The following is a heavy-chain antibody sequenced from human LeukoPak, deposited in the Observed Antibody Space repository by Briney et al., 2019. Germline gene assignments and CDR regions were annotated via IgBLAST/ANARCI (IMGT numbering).Heavy chain of an antibody. CDR3: ARVMDYYDGTGYPPPAAADY. V-gene: IGHV4-38-2*02. Sequence: SSETLSLTCTVSGYSISSGNYWGWIRQPPGEGLEWMGSIDHSGSIYYNPSLKSRVTISVDTSKNQFSLKVSSVTAADTAVYYWARVMDYYDGTGYPPPAAADYWGQGTLVTVSS. J-gene: IGHJ4*02. CDR2: IDHSGSI. CDR1: GYSISSGNY. D-gene: IGHD3-22*01.